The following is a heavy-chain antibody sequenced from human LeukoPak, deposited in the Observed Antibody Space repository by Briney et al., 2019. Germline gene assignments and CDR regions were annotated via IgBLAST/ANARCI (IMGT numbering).Heavy chain of an antibody. CDR2: ITGSGTPT. CDR1: GFTFSGYS. D-gene: IGHD3-22*01. Sequence: GGSLRLSCVASGFTFSGYSMSWVRQPPGKGLEWVSGITGSGTPTDYADSVKGRFTIFRDNSENTLYLQMSSLRAEDTAVYYCAKRRYDSSGYFDYWGQGTLVTVSS. V-gene: IGHV3-23*01. CDR3: AKRRYDSSGYFDY. J-gene: IGHJ4*02.